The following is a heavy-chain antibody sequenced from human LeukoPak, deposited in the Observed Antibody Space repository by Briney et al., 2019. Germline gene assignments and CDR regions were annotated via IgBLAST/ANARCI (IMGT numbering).Heavy chain of an antibody. CDR2: INPNSGGT. Sequence: ASVKVSCKASGYTFTGYYMHWVRQAPGQGLEWMGWINPNSGGTNYAQKFQGRVTMTRDTSISTAYMELSRLRSDDTAAYYCARDAGIAVADQFDYWGQGTLVTVSS. CDR3: ARDAGIAVADQFDY. CDR1: GYTFTGYY. D-gene: IGHD6-19*01. J-gene: IGHJ4*02. V-gene: IGHV1-2*02.